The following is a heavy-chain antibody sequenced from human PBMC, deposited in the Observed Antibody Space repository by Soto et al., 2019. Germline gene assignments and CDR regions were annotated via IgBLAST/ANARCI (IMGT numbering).Heavy chain of an antibody. D-gene: IGHD3-16*01. Sequence: QVQLVESGGGVVQPGTSLRVSCVGSGFTFRSYVIHWVRQAPGKGLEWVALTSYDGSDKYYDDSVSGRFTISRDNSRNTVELQMDSLRLEDTALYYGARWGATGGLDVWGQGTLVSVSS. CDR2: TSYDGSDK. V-gene: IGHV3-30*19. CDR1: GFTFRSYV. CDR3: ARWGATGGLDV. J-gene: IGHJ1*01.